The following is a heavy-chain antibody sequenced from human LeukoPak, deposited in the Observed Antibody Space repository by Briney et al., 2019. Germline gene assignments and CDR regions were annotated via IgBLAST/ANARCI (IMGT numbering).Heavy chain of an antibody. J-gene: IGHJ4*02. V-gene: IGHV1-2*04. Sequence: ASVKVSCKASGYTFTGYYMHWVRQAPGQGLEWMGWINPNSGGTNYAQKFQGWVTMTRDTSISTAYMELSRLRSDDTAVYYCATKFQTVDTAMVTFDYWGQGTLVTVSS. CDR3: ATKFQTVDTAMVTFDY. D-gene: IGHD5-18*01. CDR2: INPNSGGT. CDR1: GYTFTGYY.